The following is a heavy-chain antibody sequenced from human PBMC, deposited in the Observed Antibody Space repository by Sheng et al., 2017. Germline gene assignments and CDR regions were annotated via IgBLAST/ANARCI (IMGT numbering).Heavy chain of an antibody. V-gene: IGHV3-53*01. D-gene: IGHD3-22*01. Sequence: EVQLVESGGGLIQPAGSLTLSCAASGLTVNSNYMNWVRQAPGKGLEWVSVIYSGGSTFYADSVKGRFTISRDNSENMVYLQMNSLRVEDTAVYYCARASGYYYGFDQWGQGTLVTVSS. CDR1: GLTVNSNY. CDR3: ARASGYYYGFDQ. J-gene: IGHJ4*02. CDR2: IYSGGST.